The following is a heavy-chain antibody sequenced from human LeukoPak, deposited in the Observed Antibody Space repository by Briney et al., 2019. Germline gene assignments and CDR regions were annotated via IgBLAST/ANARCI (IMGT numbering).Heavy chain of an antibody. J-gene: IGHJ5*02. CDR2: IKQDGSKK. CDR3: ARVSVVVVTPSSYNWVDP. D-gene: IGHD2-21*02. CDR1: GFPFSSYW. V-gene: IGHV3-7*01. Sequence: GGSLTLSCAASGFPFSSYWMSWVRQAPGKGLEWVGNIKQDGSKKYNLDSVKGRFTIARDNAKNSLYVQMNSLRVEDTAGYYCARVSVVVVTPSSYNWVDPWGQGTLVTVSS.